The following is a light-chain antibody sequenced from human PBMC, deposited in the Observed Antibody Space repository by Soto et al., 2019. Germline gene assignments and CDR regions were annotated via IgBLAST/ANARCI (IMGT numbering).Light chain of an antibody. Sequence: DIQVTQSPSTLSASVGDTVTIPCRASRSIGRALAWHQQRPGKAPKTVIQEAATLETAVPSRFSGSRSGTDFTLTISSLQHDDFATYYWQQDAFYWTFGQGTKVEI. V-gene: IGKV1-5*03. CDR2: EAA. J-gene: IGKJ1*01. CDR1: RSIGRA. CDR3: QQDAFYWT.